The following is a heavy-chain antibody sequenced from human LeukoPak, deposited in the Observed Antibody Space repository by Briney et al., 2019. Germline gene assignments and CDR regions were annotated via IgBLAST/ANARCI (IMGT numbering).Heavy chain of an antibody. CDR3: ARGFGEFRFDY. D-gene: IGHD3-10*01. CDR2: IYPDDSDT. CDR1: GYSFTNYW. V-gene: IGHV5-51*01. Sequence: GESLKISCKGSGYSFTNYWIGWVRQMPGKGLEWMGIIYPDDSDTRYSPSFEGQVTISADKSISTGYLQWGSLKASDTAMYYCARGFGEFRFDYWGQGTLVTVSS. J-gene: IGHJ4*02.